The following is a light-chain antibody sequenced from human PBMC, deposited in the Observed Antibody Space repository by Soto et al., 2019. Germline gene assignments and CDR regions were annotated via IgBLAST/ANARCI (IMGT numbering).Light chain of an antibody. CDR2: GAS. V-gene: IGKV3-20*01. CDR1: QSVSSTY. J-gene: IGKJ1*01. CDR3: HQYGSSPST. Sequence: EIVLTQSPGTLSLSPGARATLSCRASQSVSSTYLAWYQQKPGQAPRLLIYGASSRATGIPDRFSGSGSGTDFSLTISRLEPEDFAVYYCHQYGSSPSTFGQGTKVEIK.